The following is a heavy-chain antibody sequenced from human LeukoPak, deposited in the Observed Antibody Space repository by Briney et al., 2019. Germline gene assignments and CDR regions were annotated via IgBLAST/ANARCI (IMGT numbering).Heavy chain of an antibody. CDR2: ISSSSSYI. J-gene: IGHJ4*02. CDR3: ARRSTPFYDFWSGYSEPPDY. Sequence: GGSLRLSCAASGFTFSSYSMNWVRQAPGKGLEWVSSISSSSSYIYYADSVKGRFTISRDNAKNSLYLQMNSLRAEDTAVYYCARRSTPFYDFWSGYSEPPDYWGQGTLVTVSS. V-gene: IGHV3-21*01. D-gene: IGHD3-3*01. CDR1: GFTFSSYS.